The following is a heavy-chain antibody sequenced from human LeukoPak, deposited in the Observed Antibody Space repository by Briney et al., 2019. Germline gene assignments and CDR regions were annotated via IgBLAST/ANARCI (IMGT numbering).Heavy chain of an antibody. J-gene: IGHJ3*02. Sequence: ASVKVSCKVSGYTLTELSMHWVRQAPGKGLEWMGGFDPEDGETIYAQKFQGRVTMTEDTSTDTAYMELSSLRSEDTAVYYCATASALLRYFDWPNSCAFDIWGQGTMVTVSS. CDR3: ATASALLRYFDWPNSCAFDI. CDR1: GYTLTELS. CDR2: FDPEDGET. V-gene: IGHV1-24*01. D-gene: IGHD3-9*01.